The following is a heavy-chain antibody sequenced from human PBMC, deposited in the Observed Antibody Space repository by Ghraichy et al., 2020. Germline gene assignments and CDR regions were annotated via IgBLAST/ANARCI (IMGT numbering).Heavy chain of an antibody. V-gene: IGHV3-66*02. CDR3: ARGSLDYYGMDV. CDR2: IYSGGST. CDR1: GFTVSSNY. Sequence: LSLTCAASGFTVSSNYMSWVRQAPGKGLEWVSVIYSGGSTYYADSVKGRFTISRDNSKNTLYLQMNSPRAEDTAVYYCARGSLDYYGMDVWGQGTTVTVSS. J-gene: IGHJ6*02.